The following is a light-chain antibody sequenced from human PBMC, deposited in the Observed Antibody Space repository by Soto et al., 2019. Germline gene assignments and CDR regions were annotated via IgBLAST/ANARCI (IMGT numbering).Light chain of an antibody. CDR2: KAS. CDR1: QSINNW. CDR3: QQYESFPRT. J-gene: IGKJ1*01. V-gene: IGKV1-5*03. Sequence: DIQMTQSPSTLSASVGDRVTITCRASQSINNWLAWYQQKPGKAPKLFIFKASTLESGVPSRFSGSGSGTEFTLSISSLQPDEFATYFCQQYESFPRTFGQGTKVEIK.